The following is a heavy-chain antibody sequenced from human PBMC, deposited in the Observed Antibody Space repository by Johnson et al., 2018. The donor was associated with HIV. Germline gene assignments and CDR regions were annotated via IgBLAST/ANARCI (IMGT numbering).Heavy chain of an antibody. CDR1: GFTFSSYA. V-gene: IGHV3-30*02. CDR2: IRYDGRNK. CDR3: AKVFSSWPPDSRDAFDI. Sequence: QVQLVESGGGVVQPGRSLRLSCAASGFTFSSYAMHWVRQAPGKGLEWVAFIRYDGRNKYYADSVKGRFTISRDNSYNTLYLQMNSLTAEDTAVYYCAKVFSSWPPDSRDAFDIWVQGTMVIVSS. J-gene: IGHJ3*02. D-gene: IGHD3-22*01.